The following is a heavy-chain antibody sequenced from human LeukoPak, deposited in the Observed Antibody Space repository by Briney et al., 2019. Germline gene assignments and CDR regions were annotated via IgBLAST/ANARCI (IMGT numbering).Heavy chain of an antibody. CDR3: APSLAYFDY. J-gene: IGHJ4*02. D-gene: IGHD6-13*01. Sequence: GGSLRLSCAASGFTFSSYAMSWVRQAPGKGLEWVSAICGSSARTYYADSVKGRFSISRDNSKNTLYLQMNSLRAEDTAVYYCAPSLAYFDYWGQGTLVTVSS. CDR1: GFTFSSYA. CDR2: ICGSSART. V-gene: IGHV3-23*01.